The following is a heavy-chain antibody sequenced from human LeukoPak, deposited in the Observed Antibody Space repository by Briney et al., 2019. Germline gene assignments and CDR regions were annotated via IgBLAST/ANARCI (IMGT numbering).Heavy chain of an antibody. D-gene: IGHD3-3*01. V-gene: IGHV1-2*06. J-gene: IGHJ4*02. CDR3: ARDRHYDFWSGYSISDAFDY. CDR1: GYTFTGYY. CDR2: TNPNSGGT. Sequence: ASVKVSCKASGYTFTGYYMHWVRQAPGQGLEWMGRTNPNSGGTNYAQKFQGRVTMTRDTSISTAYMELSRLRSDDTAVYYCARDRHYDFWSGYSISDAFDYWGQGTLVTVSS.